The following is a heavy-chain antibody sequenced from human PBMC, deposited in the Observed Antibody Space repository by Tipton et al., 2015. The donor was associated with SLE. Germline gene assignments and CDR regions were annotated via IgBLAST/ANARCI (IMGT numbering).Heavy chain of an antibody. J-gene: IGHJ4*02. CDR2: ISSSGSTI. D-gene: IGHD6-13*01. CDR3: ARSPIAAAGTGDY. Sequence: LSLTCTVSGDSIANGDYFWTWVRQPPGKGLEWVSYISSSGSTIYYADSVKGRFTISRDNAKNSLYLQMNSLRAEDTAVYYCARSPIAAAGTGDYWGQGTLVTVSS. CDR1: GDSIANGDYF. V-gene: IGHV3-11*04.